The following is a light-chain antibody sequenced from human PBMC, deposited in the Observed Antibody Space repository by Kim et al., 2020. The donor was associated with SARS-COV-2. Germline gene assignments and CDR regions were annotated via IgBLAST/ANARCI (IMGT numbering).Light chain of an antibody. CDR2: GAS. CDR3: QQYNNWRRT. V-gene: IGKV3-15*01. CDR1: QSVSSN. J-gene: IGKJ1*01. Sequence: VSPGERATLSCRASQSVSSNLAWYQQKPGQAPRLLIYGASTRATGIPAGFSGSGSGTEFTLTISSLQSEDFAVYYCQQYNNWRRTFGQGTKVDIK.